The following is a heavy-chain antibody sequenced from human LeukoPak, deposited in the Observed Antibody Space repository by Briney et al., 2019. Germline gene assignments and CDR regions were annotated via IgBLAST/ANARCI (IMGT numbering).Heavy chain of an antibody. J-gene: IGHJ4*02. V-gene: IGHV3-74*01. CDR2: INSDGSST. D-gene: IGHD3-3*01. CDR1: GFTFSSYW. Sequence: GGSLRLSCAASGFTFSSYWMHWVRQAPGKGLVWVSRINSDGSSTSYADSVKGRFTISRDNAKNSLYLQMNSLRAEDTAVYYCAREEVGGSYFDYWGQGTLVTVSS. CDR3: AREEVGGSYFDY.